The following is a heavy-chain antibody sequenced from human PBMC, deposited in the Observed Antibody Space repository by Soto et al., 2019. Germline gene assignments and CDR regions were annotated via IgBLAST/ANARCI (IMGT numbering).Heavy chain of an antibody. Sequence: VESLRLSCVASGFTFSSYGIHWVRQAPGKGLEWVAVISYDGSNEYYADSVKGRFTISRDNSKNTLYLQMDSLRPEDTAVYYCAKEITVAGYFDYWGHGHLVTVSS. D-gene: IGHD6-19*01. CDR3: AKEITVAGYFDY. V-gene: IGHV3-30*18. CDR2: ISYDGSNE. CDR1: GFTFSSYG. J-gene: IGHJ4*01.